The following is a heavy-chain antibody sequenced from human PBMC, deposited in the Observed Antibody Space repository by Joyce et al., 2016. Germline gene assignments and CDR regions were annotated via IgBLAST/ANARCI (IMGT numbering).Heavy chain of an antibody. CDR3: AKDRPYSTYYYFYYMDV. V-gene: IGHV3-23*01. CDR1: GFTFNNYG. J-gene: IGHJ6*03. CDR2: SSDIGGST. Sequence: EVQLLESGGGLVQPGGSLTLSCAASGFTFNNYGLTWVRQAPGKGVGLVSSSSDIGGSTYYADSVRDRFTISRDNSKNTLLLQMTSLTSEDTAVYYCAKDRPYSTYYYFYYMDVWGKGTTVTVSS. D-gene: IGHD4-11*01.